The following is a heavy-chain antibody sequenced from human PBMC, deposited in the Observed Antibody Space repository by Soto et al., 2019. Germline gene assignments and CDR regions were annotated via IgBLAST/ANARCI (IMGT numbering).Heavy chain of an antibody. Sequence: EVHLVESGGGLVKPGGSLRLSCAVSGFTFSSCTMNWVRQAPGKGLEWVSSISPSSGHIYYADSVKGRFTISRENAKNALFLQMNSLRGEDTAVYYCSGCSGGACHKNYCMDVWGQGTTVTVSS. J-gene: IGHJ6*02. CDR2: ISPSSGHI. D-gene: IGHD2-15*01. CDR3: SGCSGGACHKNYCMDV. CDR1: GFTFSSCT. V-gene: IGHV3-21*06.